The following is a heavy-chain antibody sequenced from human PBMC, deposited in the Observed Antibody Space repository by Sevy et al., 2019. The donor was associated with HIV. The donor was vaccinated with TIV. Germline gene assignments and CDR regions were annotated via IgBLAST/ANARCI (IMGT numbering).Heavy chain of an antibody. CDR3: AGDFMPVASAGTGALGV. D-gene: IGHD6-13*01. V-gene: IGHV3-11*05. J-gene: IGHJ6*02. CDR1: GFIFRDRY. CDR2: ISSRSSEI. Sequence: GESLKISCVASGFIFRDRYMSWIRQAPGKGLEWVSFISSRSSEINYADSVKGRFTDSRDNAKNSLYLQMNSLRAEDTAVYYCAGDFMPVASAGTGALGVWGQGTAVTVSS.